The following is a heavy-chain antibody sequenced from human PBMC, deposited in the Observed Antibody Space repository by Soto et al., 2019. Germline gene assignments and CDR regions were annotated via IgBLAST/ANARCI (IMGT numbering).Heavy chain of an antibody. D-gene: IGHD3-10*01. CDR2: INAGNGNT. CDR3: ARSYYGSGSTHWFDP. J-gene: IGHJ5*02. V-gene: IGHV1-3*01. Sequence: ASVKVSCKASGYTFTSYAMHWVRQAPGQRLEWMGWINAGNGNTKYSQKFQGRVTITRDTSASTAYMELSSLRSEDTAVYYCARSYYGSGSTHWFDPWGQGTLVTVSS. CDR1: GYTFTSYA.